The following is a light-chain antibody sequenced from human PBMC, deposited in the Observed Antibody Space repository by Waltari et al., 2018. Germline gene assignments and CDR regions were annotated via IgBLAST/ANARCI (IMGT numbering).Light chain of an antibody. Sequence: DMQLTQSPSSLSVSVGDRVTITCRASQGISTFLAWYQQKPGKVPKFLIYGASSLQSGVPSRFSGSGSGTDFTLTINSLHPEDVGVYYCQKYDSAPLTFGGGTRVDIK. CDR3: QKYDSAPLT. CDR2: GAS. V-gene: IGKV1-27*01. J-gene: IGKJ4*01. CDR1: QGISTF.